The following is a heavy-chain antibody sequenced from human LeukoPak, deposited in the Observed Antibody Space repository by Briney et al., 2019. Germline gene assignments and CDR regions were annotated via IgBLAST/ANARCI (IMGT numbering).Heavy chain of an antibody. J-gene: IGHJ4*02. D-gene: IGHD6-13*01. CDR1: GFTFSNYA. CDR2: ISDSGGST. V-gene: IGHV3-23*01. Sequence: GGSLRLSCAASGFTFSNYAMSWVRQAPGKGLEWVSSISDSGGSTFYADSVKGRFTISRDNSKNTLYLQMNSLRAEDTAVYYCAKEADIAAAGYAPGYWGQGTLVTVSS. CDR3: AKEADIAAAGYAPGY.